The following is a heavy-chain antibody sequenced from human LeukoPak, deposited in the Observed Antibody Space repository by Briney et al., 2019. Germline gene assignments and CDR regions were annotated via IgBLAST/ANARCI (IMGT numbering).Heavy chain of an antibody. CDR2: IYYSGST. CDR3: ARDPYGDSGFDY. J-gene: IGHJ4*02. CDR1: GGSISSGDYY. V-gene: IGHV4-30-4*08. Sequence: SETLSLTCTVSGGSISSGDYYWSWIRQPPGKGLEWIGYIYYSGSTYYNPSLKSRVTISVDTSKNHFSLKLSSVTAADTAVYYCARDPYGDSGFDYWGQGTLVTVSS. D-gene: IGHD4-17*01.